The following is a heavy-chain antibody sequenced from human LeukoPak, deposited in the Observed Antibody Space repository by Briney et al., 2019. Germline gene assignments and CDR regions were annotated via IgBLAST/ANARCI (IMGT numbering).Heavy chain of an antibody. CDR1: GFTFSSYA. CDR2: ISGSGAST. J-gene: IGHJ6*02. V-gene: IGHV3-23*01. Sequence: PGGSLRLSCAASGFTFSSYAMSWVRQAPGKGLEWVSGISGSGASTYYADSVKGRFTISRDNSKNTVYLQMNSLRAEDTAVYYCARDRFGSGTFDNYFYGMDVWGQGTTVTVSS. CDR3: ARDRFGSGTFDNYFYGMDV. D-gene: IGHD3-10*01.